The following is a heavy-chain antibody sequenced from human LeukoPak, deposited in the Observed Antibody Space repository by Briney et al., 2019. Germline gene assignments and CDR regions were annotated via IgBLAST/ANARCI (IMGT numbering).Heavy chain of an antibody. V-gene: IGHV1-2*02. CDR3: ARARRYCSSTSCYENDY. CDR2: INPDSGGT. J-gene: IGHJ4*02. CDR1: GYTFTGYY. D-gene: IGHD2-2*01. Sequence: ASVKVSCKASGYTFTGYYMHWVRQAPGHGLEWMGWINPDSGGTNYAQKFQGRVTMTRDTSINTAYMELSRLRSDDTAVYYCARARRYCSSTSCYENDYWGQGTLVTVSS.